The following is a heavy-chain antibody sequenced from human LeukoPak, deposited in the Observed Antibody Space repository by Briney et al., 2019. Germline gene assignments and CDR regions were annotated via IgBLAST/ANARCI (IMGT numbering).Heavy chain of an antibody. D-gene: IGHD5-18*01. V-gene: IGHV3-30*18. CDR1: GFTFSSYG. Sequence: PGGSLRLSCAASGFTFSSYGMHWVRQAPGKGLEWVALISYDGVKTYYADSVKDRLPISRDNSKKTLYLQMHSLIHHDTAVYYCAKGRQQWWTFDALDIWGQGTMVTVSS. J-gene: IGHJ3*02. CDR3: AKGRQQWWTFDALDI. CDR2: ISYDGVKT.